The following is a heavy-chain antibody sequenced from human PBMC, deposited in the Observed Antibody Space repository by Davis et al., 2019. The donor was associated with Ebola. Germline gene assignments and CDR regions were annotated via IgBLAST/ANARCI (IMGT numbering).Heavy chain of an antibody. D-gene: IGHD3-10*01. CDR3: SERGSSV. J-gene: IGHJ4*02. V-gene: IGHV4-59*03. CDR1: GVSISRHY. CDR2: IYYTGNA. Sequence: PGGSLRLSCTVSGVSISRHYWGWIRQPPGKRLEWIGSIYYTGNAYYNSSLASRATISVDTSKNQFSLKLTSVTAADTAMYYCSERGSSVWGQGTLVTVSS.